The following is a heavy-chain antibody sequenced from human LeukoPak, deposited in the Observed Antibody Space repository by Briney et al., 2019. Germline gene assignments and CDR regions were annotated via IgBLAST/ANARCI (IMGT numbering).Heavy chain of an antibody. Sequence: GGSLRLSCAASGFTFSSYWMTWVRQSPGKGLEWVANIKQDGSEKYYVDSVKGRFTISRDNAKNSLYLQMNSLRAEDTAVYYCARAYHYDFWSGYYTRRGFDYWGQGTLVTVSS. CDR3: ARAYHYDFWSGYYTRRGFDY. CDR1: GFTFSSYW. V-gene: IGHV3-7*01. D-gene: IGHD3-3*01. J-gene: IGHJ4*02. CDR2: IKQDGSEK.